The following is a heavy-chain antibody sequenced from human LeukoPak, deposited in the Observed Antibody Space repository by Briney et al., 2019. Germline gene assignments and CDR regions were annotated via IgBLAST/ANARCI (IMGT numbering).Heavy chain of an antibody. D-gene: IGHD3-22*01. CDR1: GFTFSNYD. Sequence: GGSLRLSCAASGFTFSNYDMHWVRQPTGTGLEWVSGIGTAGDIYYAGSVKGRFTISRENAKNSLYLQMNSLRAEDTAVYYCARVLHKRNYDSSVYYGYWGQGTLVTVSS. CDR2: IGTAGDI. CDR3: ARVLHKRNYDSSVYYGY. V-gene: IGHV3-13*01. J-gene: IGHJ4*02.